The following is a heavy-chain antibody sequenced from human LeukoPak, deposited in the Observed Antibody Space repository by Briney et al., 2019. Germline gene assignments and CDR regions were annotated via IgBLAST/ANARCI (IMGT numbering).Heavy chain of an antibody. D-gene: IGHD3-9*01. CDR2: IRYDGSNK. J-gene: IGHJ4*02. V-gene: IGHV3-30*02. CDR3: AKDSRGSGALRYFKVFDY. CDR1: GFTLSSYG. Sequence: GGSLRLSCAASGFTLSSYGMHWVRQAPGKGLEWVAFIRYDGSNKYYADSVKGRFTISRDNSKNTLYLQMNSLRAEDTAVYYCAKDSRGSGALRYFKVFDYWGQGTLVTVSS.